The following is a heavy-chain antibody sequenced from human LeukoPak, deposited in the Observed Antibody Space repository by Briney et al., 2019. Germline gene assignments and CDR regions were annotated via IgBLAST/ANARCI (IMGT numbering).Heavy chain of an antibody. D-gene: IGHD5-12*01. Sequence: PGRSLRLSCAASGFTFSSYEMNWVRQAPGKGLEWVSYISSGGSTKYYADSVKGRFTISRDNAKNSLYLQMNSLRAEDTAVYYCARKDYGGYAYYYYGLDVWGKGTTVTVSS. J-gene: IGHJ6*04. CDR2: ISSGGSTK. CDR3: ARKDYGGYAYYYYGLDV. CDR1: GFTFSSYE. V-gene: IGHV3-48*03.